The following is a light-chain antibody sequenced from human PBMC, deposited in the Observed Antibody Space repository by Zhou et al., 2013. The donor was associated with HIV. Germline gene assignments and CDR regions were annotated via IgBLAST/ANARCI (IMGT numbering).Light chain of an antibody. CDR3: QQRSHWPPWT. V-gene: IGKV3-11*01. J-gene: IGKJ1*01. Sequence: DIVLTQSPATLSLSPGERATLSCRASQSVNSYLAWYQQKPGQAPRLLIYDASNRATGIPARFSGSGSGTDFTLTISSLEPEDFAVYYCQQRSHWPPWTFGQGTKVEIK. CDR1: QSVNSY. CDR2: DAS.